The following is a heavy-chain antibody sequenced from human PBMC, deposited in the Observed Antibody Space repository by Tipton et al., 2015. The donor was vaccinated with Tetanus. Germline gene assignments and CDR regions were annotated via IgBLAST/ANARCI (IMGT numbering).Heavy chain of an antibody. J-gene: IGHJ4*02. CDR1: GASFSSGDCY. D-gene: IGHD2/OR15-2a*01. CDR3: ARAAGFLGLTHDF. CDR2: IYQTGTT. Sequence: TLSLTCTVSGASFSSGDCYWSWIRKPPGKDLEWIGYIYQTGTTYYNPSLKGRVTISMDRSNTQFSLRLDSLTAADTAVYYCARAAGFLGLTHDFWGRGTLVSVSS. V-gene: IGHV4-30-4*01.